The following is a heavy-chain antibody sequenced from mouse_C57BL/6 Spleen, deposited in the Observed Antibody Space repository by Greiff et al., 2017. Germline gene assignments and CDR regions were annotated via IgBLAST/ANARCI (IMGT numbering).Heavy chain of an antibody. CDR2: IYPSDSET. CDR3: GRESYFDY. V-gene: IGHV1-61*01. J-gene: IGHJ2*01. CDR1: GYTFTSYW. Sequence: QVQLQQPGAELVRPGSSVKLSCKASGYTFTSYWMEWVKQRPGQGLEWIGNIYPSDSETHYNQKFKDKATLTVDKSSSTAYMQLSSLTSEDSAVYYGGRESYFDYGGQGTTLTVSS.